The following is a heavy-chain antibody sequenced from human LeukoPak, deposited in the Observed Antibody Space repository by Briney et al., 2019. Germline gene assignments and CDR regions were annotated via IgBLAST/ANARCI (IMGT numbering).Heavy chain of an antibody. V-gene: IGHV1-69*13. CDR2: IIPIFGTA. Sequence: ASVEVSCKASGGTFSSYAISWVRQAPGQGLGWMGGIIPIFGTANYAQKFQGRVTITADESTSTAYMELSSLRSEDTAVYYCARGDTAMVTYISYWGQGTLVTVSS. CDR3: ARGDTAMVTYISY. CDR1: GGTFSSYA. J-gene: IGHJ4*02. D-gene: IGHD5-18*01.